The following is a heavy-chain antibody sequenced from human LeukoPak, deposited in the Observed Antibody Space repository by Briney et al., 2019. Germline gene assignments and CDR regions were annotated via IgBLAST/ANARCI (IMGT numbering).Heavy chain of an antibody. J-gene: IGHJ3*02. CDR3: AREVDYDFWSGYFRAGSRKDDAFDI. D-gene: IGHD3-3*01. CDR2: MNPNSGNT. V-gene: IGHV1-8*01. Sequence: ASVKVSCKASGSTFTSYDINWVRQATGQGLEWMGWMNPNSGNTGYAQKFQGRVTMTRNTSISTAYMELSSLRSEDTAVYYCAREVDYDFWSGYFRAGSRKDDAFDIWGQGTMVTVSS. CDR1: GSTFTSYD.